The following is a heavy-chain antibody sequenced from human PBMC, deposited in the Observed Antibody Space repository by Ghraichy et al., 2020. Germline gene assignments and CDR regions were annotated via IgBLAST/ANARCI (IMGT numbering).Heavy chain of an antibody. CDR1: GFTFSSYG. D-gene: IGHD3-10*01. V-gene: IGHV3-33*01. J-gene: IGHJ4*02. Sequence: GGSLRLSCAASGFTFSSYGMHWVRQAPGKGLEWVAVIWYDGSNKYYADSVKGRFTISRDNSKNTLYLQMNSLRAEDTAVYYCARDYYGSGNGYFDYWGQGTLVTVSS. CDR3: ARDYYGSGNGYFDY. CDR2: IWYDGSNK.